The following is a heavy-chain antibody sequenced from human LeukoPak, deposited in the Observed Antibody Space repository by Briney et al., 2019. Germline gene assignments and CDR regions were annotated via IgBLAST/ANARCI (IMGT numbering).Heavy chain of an antibody. J-gene: IGHJ6*02. CDR1: GGSFSGYY. D-gene: IGHD3-3*01. CDR3: ARVLIRRTIFGVVITYHPYGMDV. V-gene: IGHV4-34*01. Sequence: KPSETLSLTCAVYGGSFSGYYWSWIRQPPGKGLEWIGEINHSGSTNYNPSLKSRVTISVDTSKNQFSLKLSSVTAADTAVYYCARVLIRRTIFGVVITYHPYGMDVWGQGTTVTVSS. CDR2: INHSGST.